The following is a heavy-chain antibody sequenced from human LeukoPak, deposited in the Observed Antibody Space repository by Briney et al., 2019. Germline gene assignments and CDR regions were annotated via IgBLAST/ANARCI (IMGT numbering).Heavy chain of an antibody. CDR2: INSDGSWT. CDR3: VRDFRSADY. CDR1: GNYW. V-gene: IGHV3-74*01. J-gene: IGHJ4*02. Sequence: GGSLRLSCAASGNYWMHWVRQAPGKGLVWVSHINSDGSWTSYADSVKGRFTISKDNAKNTVYLQMNSLRADDTAVYYCVRDFRSADYWGQGILVTVSS.